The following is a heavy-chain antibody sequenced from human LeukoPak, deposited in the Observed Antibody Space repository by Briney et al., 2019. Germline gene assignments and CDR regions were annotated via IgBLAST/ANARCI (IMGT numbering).Heavy chain of an antibody. CDR2: IDHIGTT. Sequence: SETLSLTCTVSGSSISSYYWSWIRQPPGKGLEWIGSIDHIGTTYYNPSLKSRVLVSVDTSKNQFSLKVTSLTAADTAVYYCARLYLPATRFDYWGQGTLVTVSS. D-gene: IGHD5-24*01. J-gene: IGHJ4*02. CDR1: GSSISSYY. CDR3: ARLYLPATRFDY. V-gene: IGHV4-59*12.